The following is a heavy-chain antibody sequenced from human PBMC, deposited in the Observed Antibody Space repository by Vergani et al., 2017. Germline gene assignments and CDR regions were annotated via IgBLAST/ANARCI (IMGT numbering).Heavy chain of an antibody. CDR3: ARGLLWFGELSGGFDL. CDR1: GFTFSGSA. J-gene: IGHJ2*01. Sequence: EVQLVESGGGLVQPGGSLKLSCAASGFTFSGSAMHWVRQASGKGLEWVGRIRSKANSYATAYAASVKGRFTISRDDSKNTAYLQMNSLKPEDTAVYYCARGLLWFGELSGGFDLWGRGTLVTVSS. CDR2: IRSKANSYAT. V-gene: IGHV3-73*02. D-gene: IGHD3-10*01.